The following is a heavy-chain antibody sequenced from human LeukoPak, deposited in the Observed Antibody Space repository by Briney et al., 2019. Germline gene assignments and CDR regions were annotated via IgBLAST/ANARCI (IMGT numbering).Heavy chain of an antibody. J-gene: IGHJ3*02. CDR1: GFTFSSYS. CDR3: ARDGGGYYPPGAFDI. D-gene: IGHD3-22*01. CDR2: ISSSSSYI. Sequence: GGSLRLSCAASGFTFSSYSMNWVRQAPGKGLEWVSSISSSSSYIYYADSVKGRFTISRDNAKNSLYLQMNSLRAEDTAVYYCARDGGGYYPPGAFDIWGQGTTVTVSS. V-gene: IGHV3-21*01.